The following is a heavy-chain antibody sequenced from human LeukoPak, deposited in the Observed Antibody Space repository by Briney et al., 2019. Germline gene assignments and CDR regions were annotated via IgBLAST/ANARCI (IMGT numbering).Heavy chain of an antibody. V-gene: IGHV3-21*01. Sequence: PGGSLRLSCAASGFTFSSYSMNWVRQAPGKGLEWVSSISSSSSYIYYADSVKGRFTISRDNAKNSLYLQMNSLRAEDTAVYYCARLYGNPTYYYYYLDVWGKGTTVTVSS. CDR3: ARLYGNPTYYYYYLDV. CDR2: ISSSSSYI. D-gene: IGHD2-8*01. CDR1: GFTFSSYS. J-gene: IGHJ6*03.